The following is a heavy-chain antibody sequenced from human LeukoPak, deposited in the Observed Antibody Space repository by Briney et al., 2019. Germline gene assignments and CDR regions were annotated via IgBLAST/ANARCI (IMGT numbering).Heavy chain of an antibody. D-gene: IGHD1-26*01. J-gene: IGHJ4*02. Sequence: PGGSLRLSCAPSGFTFDNYGMSWVRQVPGKGLEWVSGINWNGGSTGYADSVKGRFTISRDNAKNSLYLQMNSLRAEDTAVYYCARDLIVGTTIRYYFDYWGQGTLVTVSS. CDR1: GFTFDNYG. CDR3: ARDLIVGTTIRYYFDY. V-gene: IGHV3-20*04. CDR2: INWNGGST.